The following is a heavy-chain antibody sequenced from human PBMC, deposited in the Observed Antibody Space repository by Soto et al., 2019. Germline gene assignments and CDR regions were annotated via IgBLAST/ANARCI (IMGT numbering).Heavy chain of an antibody. V-gene: IGHV1-46*01. Sequence: GASVKVSCKASGYTFTSYYMHWVRQAPGQGLEWMGIINPSGGSTSYAQKFQGRVTMTRDTSTSTVYMELSSLRSEDTAVYYCAREGGYNYDFWGGYYMGGNYYYGMDVWGQGTTVTVSS. J-gene: IGHJ6*02. D-gene: IGHD3-3*01. CDR3: AREGGYNYDFWGGYYMGGNYYYGMDV. CDR1: GYTFTSYY. CDR2: INPSGGST.